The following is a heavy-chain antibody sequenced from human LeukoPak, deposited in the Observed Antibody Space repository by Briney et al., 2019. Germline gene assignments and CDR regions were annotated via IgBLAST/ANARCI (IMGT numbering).Heavy chain of an antibody. CDR2: IHPSRIF. CDR3: ARGRDRSKAGDH. CDR1: GGSCDDYY. Sequence: PSETLSLTCAVYGGSCDDYYCSWIRPPPGKGLEWIGEIHPSRIFYYTSSLMSRVTISIDTSKSQFSLRLTSVTAADTGFYYCARGRDRSKAGDHWGQGSLVTVSS. J-gene: IGHJ4*02. V-gene: IGHV4-34*01. D-gene: IGHD5-24*01.